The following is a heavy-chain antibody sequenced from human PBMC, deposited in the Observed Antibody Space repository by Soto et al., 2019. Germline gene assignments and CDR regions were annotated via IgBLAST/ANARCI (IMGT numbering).Heavy chain of an antibody. CDR3: ARFRGARGAYAFDV. J-gene: IGHJ3*01. CDR1: GFTFSNPN. V-gene: IGHV3-48*02. CDR2: ISSSGSTT. Sequence: GGSLRLSCAASGFTFSNPNMNWVRQAPGKGLEWVSHISSSGSTTFYADSVKGRFTISRDNAKNSLYLQMNSLRDEDTAVYYCARFRGARGAYAFDVWGQGTMVTVSS. D-gene: IGHD3-10*01.